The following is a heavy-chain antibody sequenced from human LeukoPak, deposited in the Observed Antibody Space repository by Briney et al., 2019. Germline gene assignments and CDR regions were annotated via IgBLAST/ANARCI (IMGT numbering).Heavy chain of an antibody. Sequence: PGGSLRLSCAASGFTFSSYCMSWVRQAPGKGLEWMADINQDGSEKYYVASVKGRFTISRDNAKNSLYLQMNSLRAEDTAVYYCASSLVEMATMPPDYWGQGTLVSVSS. J-gene: IGHJ4*02. D-gene: IGHD5-24*01. V-gene: IGHV3-7*01. CDR2: INQDGSEK. CDR3: ASSLVEMATMPPDY. CDR1: GFTFSSYC.